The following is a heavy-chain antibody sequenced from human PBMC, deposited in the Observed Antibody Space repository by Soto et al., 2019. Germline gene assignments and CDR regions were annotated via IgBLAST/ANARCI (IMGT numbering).Heavy chain of an antibody. D-gene: IGHD4-17*01. CDR2: IYYSGST. Sequence: SETLSLTCTVSGGSISSGDYYWSWIRQPPGKGLEWIGYIYYSGSTYYNPSLKSRVTISVDTSKNQFSLKLSSVTAADTAVYYCGIYGGNSVDFDYWGQGTLVTVSS. V-gene: IGHV4-30-4*01. CDR3: GIYGGNSVDFDY. J-gene: IGHJ4*02. CDR1: GGSISSGDYY.